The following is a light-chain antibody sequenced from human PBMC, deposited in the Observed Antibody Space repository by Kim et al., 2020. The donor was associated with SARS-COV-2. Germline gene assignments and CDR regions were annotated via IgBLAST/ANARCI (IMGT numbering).Light chain of an antibody. V-gene: IGKV1-27*01. Sequence: ASVGDRVTMTCRSSQVINNFLALYQQRPGKVPKLLIYAASVLQSGVPSRFSASGSGTDFTLTISSLQPEDVATYYCQKYNSAPWTFGQDTKVDIK. J-gene: IGKJ1*01. CDR1: QVINNF. CDR2: AAS. CDR3: QKYNSAPWT.